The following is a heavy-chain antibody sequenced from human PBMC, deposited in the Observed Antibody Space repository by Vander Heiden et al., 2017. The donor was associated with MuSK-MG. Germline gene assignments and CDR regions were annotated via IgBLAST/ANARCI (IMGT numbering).Heavy chain of an antibody. CDR1: VTKFSNYA. Sequence: EVEVLESGGTLVQPGGSLRLSCDVSVTKFSNYAMGWVRQGPGRGLEWVAVIGGSGCCEYYADSVRGRFTVSRDNSKNTVFLQMNSLTGEDTAVYFCAKSVIGNYRSPYYYAGSDVWGQGTTVTVSS. D-gene: IGHD1-7*01. CDR3: AKSVIGNYRSPYYYAGSDV. J-gene: IGHJ6*02. V-gene: IGHV3-23*01. CDR2: IGGSGCCE.